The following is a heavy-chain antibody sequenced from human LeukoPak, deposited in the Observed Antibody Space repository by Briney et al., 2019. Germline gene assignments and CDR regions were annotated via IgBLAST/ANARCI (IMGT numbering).Heavy chain of an antibody. V-gene: IGHV3-30*02. CDR1: GFTFSSYG. Sequence: GGSLRLSCAASGFTFSSYGMHWVRQAPGKGLEWVAFIRYDGSNKYYADSVKGRFTISRDNSKNTLYLQMNSLRAEDTAVYYCAADIVVVPAAKSAFDIWGQGTMVTVSS. CDR3: AADIVVVPAAKSAFDI. J-gene: IGHJ3*02. CDR2: IRYDGSNK. D-gene: IGHD2-2*01.